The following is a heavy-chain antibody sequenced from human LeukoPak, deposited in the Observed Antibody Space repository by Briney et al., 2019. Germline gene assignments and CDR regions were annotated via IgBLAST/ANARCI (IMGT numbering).Heavy chain of an antibody. CDR3: ARGLPYCSGGSCYLKDAFDI. Sequence: GASVKVSCKASGYTFTSYGISWVRQAPGQGLEWMGWISAYNGNTNYAQKLQGRVTMTTDTSTSTAYMELRSLRSDDTAVYYCARGLPYCSGGSCYLKDAFDIWGQGTMVTVSS. J-gene: IGHJ3*02. CDR2: ISAYNGNT. D-gene: IGHD2-15*01. CDR1: GYTFTSYG. V-gene: IGHV1-18*01.